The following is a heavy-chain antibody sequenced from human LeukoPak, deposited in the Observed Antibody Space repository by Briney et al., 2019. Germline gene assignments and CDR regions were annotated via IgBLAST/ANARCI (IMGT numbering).Heavy chain of an antibody. V-gene: IGHV3-20*04. CDR2: INWNGDRI. CDR1: GFTFDDYG. Sequence: GGSLRLSCTGSGFTFDDYGMSWVRQAPGKGLEWVSGINWNGDRIGYADSVKGRFTISRDNAKNSLYLQMNSLRADDTAFYYCARQVAMVRGVIRFLAFDYWGQGTLVTVSS. CDR3: ARQVAMVRGVIRFLAFDY. D-gene: IGHD3-10*01. J-gene: IGHJ4*02.